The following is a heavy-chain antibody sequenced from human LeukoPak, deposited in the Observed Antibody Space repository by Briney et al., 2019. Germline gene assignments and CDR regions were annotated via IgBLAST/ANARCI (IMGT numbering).Heavy chain of an antibody. Sequence: PGGSLRLSCAASGFTFSSYEMNWVRQAPGKGLEWVSYISSSGSTINYADSVKGRFTISRDNSKNTLFLQINSLRAEDTAVYYCAKNGDRGAFCSGGTCYPYYYYYMDVWDKGTTVTISS. V-gene: IGHV3-48*03. CDR2: ISSSGSTI. CDR1: GFTFSSYE. CDR3: AKNGDRGAFCSGGTCYPYYYYYMDV. D-gene: IGHD2-15*01. J-gene: IGHJ6*03.